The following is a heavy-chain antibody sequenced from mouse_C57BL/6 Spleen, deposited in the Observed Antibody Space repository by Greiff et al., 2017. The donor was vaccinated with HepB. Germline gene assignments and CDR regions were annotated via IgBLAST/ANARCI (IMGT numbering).Heavy chain of an antibody. Sequence: EVQRVESVAELVRPGASVKLSCTASGFNIKNTYMHWVKQRPEQGLEWIGRIDPANGNTKYAPKFQGKATITADTSSNTAYLQLSSLTSEDTAIYYCANLYCGRWYFDVWGTGTTVTVSS. CDR3: ANLYCGRWYFDV. J-gene: IGHJ1*03. V-gene: IGHV14-3*01. CDR1: GFNIKNTY. CDR2: IDPANGNT. D-gene: IGHD1-1*01.